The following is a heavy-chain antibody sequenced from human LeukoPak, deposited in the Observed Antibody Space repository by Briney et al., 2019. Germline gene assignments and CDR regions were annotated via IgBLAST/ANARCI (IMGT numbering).Heavy chain of an antibody. J-gene: IGHJ4*02. Sequence: GGSLRLSCAASGLYFANYAMSWVRQAPGKGLEWVSATVGGGSPNTYHADSVKGRYTISRDNTKKSLYLQMNSLRAEDTALYYCARGGWGYSGSWSYNDYWGQGTLVTVSS. D-gene: IGHD6-13*01. CDR2: TVGGGSPNT. V-gene: IGHV3-23*01. CDR1: GLYFANYA. CDR3: ARGGWGYSGSWSYNDY.